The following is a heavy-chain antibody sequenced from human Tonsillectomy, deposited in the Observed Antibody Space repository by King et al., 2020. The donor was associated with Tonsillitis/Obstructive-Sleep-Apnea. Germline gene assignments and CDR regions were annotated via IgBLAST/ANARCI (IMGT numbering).Heavy chain of an antibody. D-gene: IGHD2-2*02. CDR2: ISYDGSNK. Sequence: VQLVESGGGVVQPGRSLRLYCAASGFTFSSYAMHWVRQAPGKGLEWVAVISYDGSNKYYVDSVKGRFTISRDNSKNTLYLQMNSLRAEDTAVYFCARDLPIVVFPVAIKGGFDYWGQGTLVTVSS. J-gene: IGHJ4*02. CDR3: ARDLPIVVFPVAIKGGFDY. V-gene: IGHV3-30*04. CDR1: GFTFSSYA.